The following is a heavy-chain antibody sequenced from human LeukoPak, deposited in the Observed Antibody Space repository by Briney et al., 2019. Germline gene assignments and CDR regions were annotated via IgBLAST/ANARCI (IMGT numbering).Heavy chain of an antibody. V-gene: IGHV4-39*01. J-gene: IGHJ3*02. CDR1: GGSISSSSYY. CDR2: IYYSGRT. D-gene: IGHD2-2*02. Sequence: SETLSLTCTVSGGSISSSSYYWGWVRQPPGKGLEWIGSIYYSGRTYYNSSLKSRVTISVDTSKNQFSLKLSSVTAADTAVYHYASHYCSSTSCYIGAVDIWGQGTMVTVSS. CDR3: ASHYCSSTSCYIGAVDI.